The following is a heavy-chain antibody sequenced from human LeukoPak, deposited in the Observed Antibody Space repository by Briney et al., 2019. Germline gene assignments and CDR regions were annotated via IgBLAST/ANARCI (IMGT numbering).Heavy chain of an antibody. Sequence: ASVKVSCKASGYTFTGYYMHWVRQAPGQGLEWMGGIIPIFGTANYAQKFQGRVTITADESTSTAYMELSSLRSEDTAVYYCARDPSPRDYYGSGSPGYWGQGTLVTVSS. CDR3: ARDPSPRDYYGSGSPGY. V-gene: IGHV1-69*13. J-gene: IGHJ4*02. D-gene: IGHD3-10*01. CDR1: GYTFTGYY. CDR2: IIPIFGTA.